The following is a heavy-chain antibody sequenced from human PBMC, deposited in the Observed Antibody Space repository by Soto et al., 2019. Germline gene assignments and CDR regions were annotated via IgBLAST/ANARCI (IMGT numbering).Heavy chain of an antibody. CDR2: ISSYSKDI. D-gene: IGHD2-21*02. Sequence: GGSLRLSCAASGFIFSTYNMNWVRQAPGKGLEWVSSISSYSKDIYYLDSVKGRFTISRDNAKNSLYLQMNSLRAEDTAVYYCAVTPTGNDAFDIWGQGTMVTVSS. CDR1: GFIFSTYN. V-gene: IGHV3-21*01. CDR3: AVTPTGNDAFDI. J-gene: IGHJ3*02.